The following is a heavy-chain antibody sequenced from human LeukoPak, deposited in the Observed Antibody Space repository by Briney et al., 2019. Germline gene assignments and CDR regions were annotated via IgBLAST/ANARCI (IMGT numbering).Heavy chain of an antibody. V-gene: IGHV1-2*02. J-gene: IGHJ4*02. Sequence: ASVKVSCKASGYTFTGYYMHCVRQAPGQGPGWMGWLNPDSGGTNYAQKFQARVTMTRDTSITTAYMELRRLTSDDTAVYYCARGAHSGTYFLIDYWGQGTLVTVSS. CDR1: GYTFTGYY. CDR3: ARGAHSGTYFLIDY. D-gene: IGHD1-26*01. CDR2: LNPDSGGT.